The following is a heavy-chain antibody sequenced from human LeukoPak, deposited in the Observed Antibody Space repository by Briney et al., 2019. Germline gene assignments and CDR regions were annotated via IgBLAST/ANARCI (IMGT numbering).Heavy chain of an antibody. CDR1: GGSISSYY. CDR2: IYYSGST. D-gene: IGHD1-26*01. V-gene: IGHV4-59*01. CDR3: AGPAGTYWYFDL. J-gene: IGHJ2*01. Sequence: PSETLSLTCTVSGGSISSYYWSWIRQPPGKGLEWIGYIYYSGSTNYNPSLKSRVTISVDTSKNQFSLKLSSVTAADTAVYYCAGPAGTYWYFDLWGRGTLVTVSS.